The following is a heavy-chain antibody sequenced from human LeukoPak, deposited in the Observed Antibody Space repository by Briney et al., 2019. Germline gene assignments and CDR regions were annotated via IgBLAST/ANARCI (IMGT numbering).Heavy chain of an antibody. CDR3: AKDRVCSGGSCYYDY. Sequence: PGGSLRLSCAASGFTFSSYAMNWVRQAPGKGLEWVSGLSGSGGNTFYADSVKGRFTISRDNSKNMLYLQMNSLRAEDTAVYYCAKDRVCSGGSCYYDYWGQGTLVTVSS. CDR2: LSGSGGNT. CDR1: GFTFSSYA. D-gene: IGHD2-15*01. V-gene: IGHV3-23*01. J-gene: IGHJ4*02.